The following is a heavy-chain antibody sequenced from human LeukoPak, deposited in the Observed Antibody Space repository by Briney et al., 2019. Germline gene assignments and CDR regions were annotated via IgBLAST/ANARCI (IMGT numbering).Heavy chain of an antibody. V-gene: IGHV1-2*02. J-gene: IGHJ4*02. CDR2: INPNSGGT. CDR1: GYTFTGYY. Sequence: ASVKVPCKASGYTFTGYYMHWVRQAPGQGLEWMGWINPNSGGTNYAQKFQGRVTMTRDTSISTAYMELSRLRSDDTAVYYCARSLRGHYYFDYWGQGTLVTVSS. D-gene: IGHD5-12*01. CDR3: ARSLRGHYYFDY.